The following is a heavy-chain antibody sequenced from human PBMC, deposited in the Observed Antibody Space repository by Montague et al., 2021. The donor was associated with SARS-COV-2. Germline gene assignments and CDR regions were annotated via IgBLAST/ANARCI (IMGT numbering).Heavy chain of an antibody. J-gene: IGHJ3*02. CDR1: GGSISSSSYY. CDR3: ARQENSSGWFKPDAFDI. D-gene: IGHD6-19*01. V-gene: IGHV4-39*01. Sequence: SETLSLTCTVSGGSISSSSYYWGWIRQPPGMGLEWIGSINYSGSTYYNPSLKSRVTISVDTSKNQFYLKLSSVTAADTAVYYCARQENSSGWFKPDAFDIWGQGTMVTVSS. CDR2: INYSGST.